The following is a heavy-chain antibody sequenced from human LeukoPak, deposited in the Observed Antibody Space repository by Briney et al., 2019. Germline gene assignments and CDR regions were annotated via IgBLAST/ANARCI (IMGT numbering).Heavy chain of an antibody. D-gene: IGHD3-3*01. J-gene: IGHJ2*01. V-gene: IGHV4-59*01. CDR3: ARAGVVSNPNSYWYFDL. Sequence: ETLSLTCTVSGGSISSYYWIWIRQPPGKGLEWIGYKHYSGRTNYNPSLESRVTISVDTSKNQFSLKLSSVTAADTAVYYCARAGVVSNPNSYWYFDLWGRGTLVTVSS. CDR2: KHYSGRT. CDR1: GGSISSYY.